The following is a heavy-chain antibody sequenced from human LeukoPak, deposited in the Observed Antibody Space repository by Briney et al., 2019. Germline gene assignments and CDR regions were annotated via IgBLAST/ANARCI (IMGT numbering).Heavy chain of an antibody. CDR2: ISSSSSYI. Sequence: GGSLRLSCAASGFTFSSYSMNWVRQAPGKGLEGVSSISSSSSYIYYADSVKGRFTISRDNAKNSLYLQMNSLRAEDTAVYYCARDLNCSGGSCYSDWFDPWGQGTLVTVSS. V-gene: IGHV3-21*01. CDR1: GFTFSSYS. D-gene: IGHD2-15*01. J-gene: IGHJ5*02. CDR3: ARDLNCSGGSCYSDWFDP.